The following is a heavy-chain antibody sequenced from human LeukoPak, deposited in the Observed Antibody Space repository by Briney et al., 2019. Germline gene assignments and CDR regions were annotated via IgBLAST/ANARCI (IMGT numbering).Heavy chain of an antibody. Sequence: GGSLTLSCGASGFIVSSNYMSWVRQAPGKGLEWVSVIYSGGSTYYSDSVKGRFTISRDNSKNTLYLQMNSLRAEDTAVYYCARYYYDSSGYPYYFDYWGQGPLVTVSS. V-gene: IGHV3-53*01. J-gene: IGHJ4*02. CDR3: ARYYYDSSGYPYYFDY. CDR2: IYSGGST. CDR1: GFIVSSNY. D-gene: IGHD3-22*01.